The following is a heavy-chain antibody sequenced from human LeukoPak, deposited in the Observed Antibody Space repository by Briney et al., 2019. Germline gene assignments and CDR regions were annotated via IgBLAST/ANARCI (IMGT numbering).Heavy chain of an antibody. CDR1: GGSISSGGYY. CDR2: IYYSGST. CDR3: ARAVRDGYNPYYFDY. D-gene: IGHD5-24*01. J-gene: IGHJ4*02. V-gene: IGHV4-31*03. Sequence: PSETLSLTCTVSGGSISSGGYYWSWIRQHPGKGLEWIGYIYYSGSTYYNPSLKSRVTISVDTSKNQFSLKLSSVTAADTAVYYCARAVRDGYNPYYFDYWGQGTLVTVSS.